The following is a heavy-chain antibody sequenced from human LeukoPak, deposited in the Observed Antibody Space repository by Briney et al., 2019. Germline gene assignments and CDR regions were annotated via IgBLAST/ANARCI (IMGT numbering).Heavy chain of an antibody. D-gene: IGHD2-2*01. CDR1: GFTVSSNY. J-gene: IGHJ4*02. CDR3: TRDGLGYCSSTSCSYDY. CDR2: IRSKAYGGTT. V-gene: IGHV3-49*04. Sequence: GGSLRLSCAASGFTVSSNYMSWVRQAPGKGLEWVGFIRSKAYGGTTEYAASVKGRFTISRDDSKSIAYLQMNSLKTEDTAVYYCTRDGLGYCSSTSCSYDYWGQGTLVTVSS.